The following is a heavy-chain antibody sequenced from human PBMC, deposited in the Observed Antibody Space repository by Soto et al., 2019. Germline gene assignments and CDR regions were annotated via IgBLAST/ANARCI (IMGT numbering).Heavy chain of an antibody. J-gene: IGHJ4*02. CDR2: ISWNSATL. CDR3: AKDVGSYYYDTSAYLYDY. V-gene: IGHV3-9*01. Sequence: EGQLVESGGGLVQPGGSVRLSCVGSGFIFEDFAMNWVRQVPGKGLEWVSGISWNSATLAYADSVKGRFIVSRDNAKNILYLQMNSLRAEDAALYYCAKDVGSYYYDTSAYLYDYWGQGTLVTVSS. CDR1: GFIFEDFA. D-gene: IGHD3-22*01.